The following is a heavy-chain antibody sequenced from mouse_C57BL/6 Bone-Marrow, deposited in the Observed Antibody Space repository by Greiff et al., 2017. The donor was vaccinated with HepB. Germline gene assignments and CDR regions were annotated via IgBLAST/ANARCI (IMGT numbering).Heavy chain of an antibody. CDR1: GYTFTSYW. Sequence: VQLQQPGAELVMPGASVKLSCKASGYTFTSYWMHWVKQRPGQGLEWIGEIDPSDSYTNYNQKFTGKSTLTVDKSSSTAYMQLSSLTSEDSAVYYCAREGLITFDVWGTGTTVTVSS. J-gene: IGHJ1*03. V-gene: IGHV1-69*01. CDR2: IDPSDSYT. CDR3: AREGLITFDV. D-gene: IGHD1-1*01.